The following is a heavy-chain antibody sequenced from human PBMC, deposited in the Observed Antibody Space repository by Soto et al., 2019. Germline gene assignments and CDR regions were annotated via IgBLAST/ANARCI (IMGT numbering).Heavy chain of an antibody. CDR3: ARVGRDDYGDYHAFDI. CDR2: ISSNGGST. CDR1: GFTFSSYA. D-gene: IGHD4-17*01. Sequence: GGSLRLSCAASGFTFSSYAMHWVRQAPGKGLEYVSAISSNGGSTYYANSVKGRFTISRDNSKNTLYLQMGSLRAEDMAVYYCARVGRDDYGDYHAFDIWGQGTMVTVS. V-gene: IGHV3-64*01. J-gene: IGHJ3*02.